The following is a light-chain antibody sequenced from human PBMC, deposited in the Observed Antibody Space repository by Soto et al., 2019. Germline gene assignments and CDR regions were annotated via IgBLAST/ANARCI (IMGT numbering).Light chain of an antibody. CDR3: QHYTSYPPWT. CDR2: RAS. Sequence: DIQMTQSPSTLSASVGDRVTITCRASQSVNSGLAWYQQKPGKAPNLLIYRASSLKSGVPSRFSGSGSGTEFTLTISSLQPDDFATYYCQHYTSYPPWTFGQGTKVEI. CDR1: QSVNSG. V-gene: IGKV1-5*03. J-gene: IGKJ1*01.